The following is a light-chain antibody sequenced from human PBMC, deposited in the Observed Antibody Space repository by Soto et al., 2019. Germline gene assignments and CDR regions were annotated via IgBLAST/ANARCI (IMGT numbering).Light chain of an antibody. J-gene: IGLJ1*01. V-gene: IGLV2-8*01. CDR1: SSDVGGYNY. CDR3: SSYAGSSNV. Sequence: QSVLTQPPSASGSPGQSVAMSWTGTSSDVGGYNYVSWYQQHPGKAPKLMIYEVNKRPSGVPDRFSGSKSGNTASLTVSGLQAEDEADYYCSSYAGSSNVFGTGTKVTVL. CDR2: EVN.